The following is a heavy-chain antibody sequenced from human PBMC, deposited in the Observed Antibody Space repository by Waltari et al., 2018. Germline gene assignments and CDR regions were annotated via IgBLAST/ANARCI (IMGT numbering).Heavy chain of an antibody. J-gene: IGHJ4*02. CDR1: GGSFSGYY. D-gene: IGHD3-22*01. Sequence: QVQLQQWGAGLLKPSETLSLTCAVYGGSFSGYYWSWIRQPPGKGLEWIGEINHSGSTNYNPSLKGRVTIAVDTSKNQFSLKLSSVTAADTAVYYCARAGSLHYYDSSGYYIDYWGQGTLVTVSS. CDR3: ARAGSLHYYDSSGYYIDY. CDR2: INHSGST. V-gene: IGHV4-34*01.